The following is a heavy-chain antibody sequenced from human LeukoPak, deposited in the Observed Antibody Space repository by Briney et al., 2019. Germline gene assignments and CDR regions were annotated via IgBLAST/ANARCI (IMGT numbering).Heavy chain of an antibody. CDR1: GFTFSSYA. J-gene: IGHJ4*02. V-gene: IGHV3-23*01. D-gene: IGHD3-3*01. Sequence: QPGGSLRLSCAASGFTFSSYAMSWVRQAPGKGLEWVSAISGSGGSTYYADSVKGRFTISRDNSKNTLYLQMNSLRAEDTAVYYCAKGGTVLRFLEWLLGGSYFDYWGQGTLVTASS. CDR3: AKGGTVLRFLEWLLGGSYFDY. CDR2: ISGSGGST.